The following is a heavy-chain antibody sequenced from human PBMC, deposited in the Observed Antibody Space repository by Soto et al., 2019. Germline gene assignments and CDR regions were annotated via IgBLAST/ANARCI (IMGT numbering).Heavy chain of an antibody. D-gene: IGHD3-22*01. V-gene: IGHV4-34*01. CDR2: IDQSGST. CDR1: GGSFSGYY. CDR3: ASPYYYDSSGYSVY. Sequence: TSETLSLTCAVYGGSFSGYYWNWLRQPPGEGLEWIGKIDQSGSTNYNPSLKSRVTISVDTSKNQFSLKLSSVAAADTAVYYCASPYYYDSSGYSVYWGQGTLVTVSS. J-gene: IGHJ4*02.